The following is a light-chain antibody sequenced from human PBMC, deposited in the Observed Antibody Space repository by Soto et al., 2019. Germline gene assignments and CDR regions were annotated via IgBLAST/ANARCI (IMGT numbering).Light chain of an antibody. CDR1: SSDVGGYNY. CDR3: SSYTSGTTLYV. Sequence: QSVLTQPASVSGSPGQSITISCTGTSSDVGGYNYVSWYQHHAGKAPRLMIYASSNRPSGVSHRFSGSRSGSTASLIISGLQAEDVADYYCSSYTSGTTLYVFGTGTKLTVL. CDR2: ASS. J-gene: IGLJ1*01. V-gene: IGLV2-14*01.